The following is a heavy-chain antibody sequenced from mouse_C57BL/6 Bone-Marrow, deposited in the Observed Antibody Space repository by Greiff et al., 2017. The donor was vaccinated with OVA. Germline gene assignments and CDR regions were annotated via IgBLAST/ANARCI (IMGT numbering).Heavy chain of an antibody. D-gene: IGHD2-5*01. CDR1: GYTFTDYE. J-gene: IGHJ4*01. CDR2: IDPETGGT. V-gene: IGHV1-15*01. CDR3: TRGYSNYYAMDY. Sequence: QVQLQQSGAELVRPGASVTLSCKASGYTFTDYEMHWVKQTPVHGLEWIGAIDPETGGTAYNQKFKGKAILTAYKSSSTAYMEFRCLTSENSAVYYCTRGYSNYYAMDYWGQGTSVTVSS.